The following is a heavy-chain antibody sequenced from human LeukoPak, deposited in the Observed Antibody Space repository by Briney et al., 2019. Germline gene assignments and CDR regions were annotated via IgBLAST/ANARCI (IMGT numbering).Heavy chain of an antibody. CDR3: ARDHHYYDSSGFFDY. Sequence: GGSLRLSCAASGFTFSSYWMHWVRQAPGKGLVWVSRINSDGSSTSYADSVKGRFTISRDNAKNTLYLQMNSLRAEDTAAYYCARDHHYYDSSGFFDYWGQGTLVTVSS. CDR1: GFTFSSYW. J-gene: IGHJ4*02. V-gene: IGHV3-74*01. D-gene: IGHD3-22*01. CDR2: INSDGSST.